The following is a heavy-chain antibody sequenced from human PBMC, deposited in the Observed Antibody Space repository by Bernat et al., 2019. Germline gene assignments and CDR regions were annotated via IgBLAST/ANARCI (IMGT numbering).Heavy chain of an antibody. CDR2: IYYSGST. V-gene: IGHV4-31*03. Sequence: QVQLQESGPGLVKPSQTLSLTCTFSGGSISSGGYYWSWIRQHPGKGLEWIGYIYYSGSTYYNPSLKSRVTISVDTSKNQFSLKLSSVTAADTAVYYCAREGIVATISYGMDVWGQGTTVTVSS. D-gene: IGHD5-12*01. CDR3: AREGIVATISYGMDV. J-gene: IGHJ6*02. CDR1: GGSISSGGYY.